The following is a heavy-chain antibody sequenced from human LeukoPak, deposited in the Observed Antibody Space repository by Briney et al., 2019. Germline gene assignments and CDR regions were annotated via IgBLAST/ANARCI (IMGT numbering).Heavy chain of an antibody. Sequence: GGSLRLSCAASGFTFSSYAMHWVRQAPGKGLEWVAVISYDGSNKYYADSVKGRFTISRDNSKNTLYLQMNSLRAEDTAVYYCARDRYGVQYQLPNNWFDPWGQGTLVTVSS. CDR3: ARDRYGVQYQLPNNWFDP. V-gene: IGHV3-30*04. CDR2: ISYDGSNK. J-gene: IGHJ5*02. CDR1: GFTFSSYA. D-gene: IGHD2-2*01.